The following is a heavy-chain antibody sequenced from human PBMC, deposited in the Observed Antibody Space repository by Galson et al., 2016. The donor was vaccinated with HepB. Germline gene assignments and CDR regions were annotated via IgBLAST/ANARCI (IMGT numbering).Heavy chain of an antibody. D-gene: IGHD3-16*02. V-gene: IGHV2-26*01. J-gene: IGHJ5*02. CDR2: IFSNAEK. Sequence: PALVKPTQTLTLTCNVSGFSLSNARMGVSWIRQPPGKALEWLAHIFSNAEKSYSTSLRIRLTISKDTSKSHVVLIMTNLDPVDTATYYCARIDIMITFGGVIGASWFDPWGQGTLVTVSS. CDR1: GFSLSNARMG. CDR3: ARIDIMITFGGVIGASWFDP.